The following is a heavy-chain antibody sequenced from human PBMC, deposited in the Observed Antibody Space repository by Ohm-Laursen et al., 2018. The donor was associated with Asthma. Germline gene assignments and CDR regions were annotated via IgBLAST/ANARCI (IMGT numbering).Heavy chain of an antibody. Sequence: SLRLSCAASGFTVSSNYMSWVRQAPGKGLEWVSVIYSGGSTYYADSVKGRFTISRDNSKNTLYLQMNGLRAEDTAVYYCARAVAGNFDYWGQGTLVTVSS. CDR2: IYSGGST. CDR1: GFTVSSNY. J-gene: IGHJ4*02. D-gene: IGHD6-19*01. CDR3: ARAVAGNFDY. V-gene: IGHV3-53*01.